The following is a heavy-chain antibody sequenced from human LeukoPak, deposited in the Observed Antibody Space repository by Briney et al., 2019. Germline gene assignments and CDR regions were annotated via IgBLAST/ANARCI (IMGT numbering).Heavy chain of an antibody. CDR1: GYTLTELS. CDR3: ATASDTAMVLAGDWFDP. J-gene: IGHJ5*02. D-gene: IGHD5-18*01. V-gene: IGHV1-24*01. Sequence: GASVKVSRKVSGYTLTELSMHWVRQTPGKGLEWMGGFDPEDGETIYAQKFQGRVTMTEDTSTDTAYMELSSLRSEDTAVYYCATASDTAMVLAGDWFDPWGQGTLVTVSS. CDR2: FDPEDGET.